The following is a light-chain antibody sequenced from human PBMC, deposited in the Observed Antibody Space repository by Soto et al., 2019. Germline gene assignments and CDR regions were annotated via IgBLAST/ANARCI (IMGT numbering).Light chain of an antibody. V-gene: IGLV3-1*01. CDR3: QAWDSSDVV. CDR1: KLGDKY. CDR2: QDS. J-gene: IGLJ2*01. Sequence: SYELTQPPSVSVSPGXTASITCSGDKLGDKYACWYQQKPGQSPVLVIYQDSKRPSGIPERFSGSNSGNTATLTISGTQAMDEADYYCQAWDSSDVVFGGGTKVTVL.